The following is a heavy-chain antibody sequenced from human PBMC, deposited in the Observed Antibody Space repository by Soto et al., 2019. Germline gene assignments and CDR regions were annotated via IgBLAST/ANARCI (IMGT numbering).Heavy chain of an antibody. CDR1: VGSISSGGYS. CDR2: IYHSGST. D-gene: IGHD2-15*01. V-gene: IGHV4-30-2*01. Sequence: SETLSLTCAVSVGSISSGGYSWSWIRQPPGKGLEWIGYIYHSGSTYYNPSLKSRVTISVDRSKNQFSLKLSSVTAADTAVYYCARGQVVAAQHWGQGTLVTVSS. J-gene: IGHJ4*02. CDR3: ARGQVVAAQH.